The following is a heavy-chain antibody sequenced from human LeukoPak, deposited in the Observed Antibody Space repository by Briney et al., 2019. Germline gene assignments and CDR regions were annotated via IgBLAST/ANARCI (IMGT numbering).Heavy chain of an antibody. J-gene: IGHJ4*02. V-gene: IGHV1-18*01. CDR2: ISAYNGNT. CDR1: GYTFTSYG. D-gene: IGHD5-12*01. CDR3: ARGRHSGYEDSDFDY. Sequence: ASVKVSCKASGYTFTSYGISWVRQAPGQGLEWMGWISAYNGNTNYAQKLQGRVTMTTDTSTSTAYMELRSLRSDDTAVYYCARGRHSGYEDSDFDYWGQGTLVTVSS.